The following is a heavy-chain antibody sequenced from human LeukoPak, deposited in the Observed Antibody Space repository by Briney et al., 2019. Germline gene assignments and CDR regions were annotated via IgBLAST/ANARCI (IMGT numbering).Heavy chain of an antibody. J-gene: IGHJ6*02. Sequence: PSETLSLTCTVSGGSISSGGYYWSWIRQHPGKGLEWIGYIYYSVSTNYNPSPKSRVTISVDTSKNQFSLKLSSVTAADTAVYYCASSKGGSWGHGVGMDVWGQGTTVTVSS. CDR3: ASSKGGSWGHGVGMDV. V-gene: IGHV4-61*08. CDR2: IYYSVST. D-gene: IGHD6-13*01. CDR1: GGSISSGGYY.